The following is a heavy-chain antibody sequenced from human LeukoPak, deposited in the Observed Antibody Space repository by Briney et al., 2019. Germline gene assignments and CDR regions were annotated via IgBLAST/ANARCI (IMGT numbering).Heavy chain of an antibody. CDR1: GFTLSSYA. CDR3: ARAGDYVWGSYRY. D-gene: IGHD3-16*02. J-gene: IGHJ4*02. Sequence: GGSLRLSCAASGFTLSSYAMSWVRQAPGKGLEWVSSIGGSGGSTYYADSVKGRFTISRDNSKNTLYLQMNSLRAEDTAVYYCARAGDYVWGSYRYWGQGTLVTVSS. V-gene: IGHV3-23*01. CDR2: IGGSGGST.